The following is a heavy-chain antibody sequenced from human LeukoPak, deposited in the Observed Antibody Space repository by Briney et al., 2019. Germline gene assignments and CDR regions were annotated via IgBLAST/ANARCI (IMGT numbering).Heavy chain of an antibody. D-gene: IGHD1-26*01. CDR1: GFTLSNHA. J-gene: IGHJ4*02. CDR2: IGTAGDT. CDR3: ARQMTPHGNFDY. V-gene: IGHV3-13*01. Sequence: GGSLRLSCAASGFTLSNHAMHWVRRATGKGLEWVSAIGTAGDTFYPGSAKGRFTISRENAKNSLYLQMDSLRAEDTAVYYCARQMTPHGNFDYWGQGTLVTVSS.